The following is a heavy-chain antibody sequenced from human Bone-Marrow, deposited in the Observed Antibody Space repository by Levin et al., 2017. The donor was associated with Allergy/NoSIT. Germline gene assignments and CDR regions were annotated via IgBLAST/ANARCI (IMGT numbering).Heavy chain of an antibody. Sequence: GGSLRLSCAASGFTFSGYAMSWVRQAPGKGLEWVSGISGNGGSTHCTDSVKGRFIISREDAKNSLFLQMEGLRVEDTALYYCAKSDGGLDDWGQGTRVTVSS. D-gene: IGHD3-10*01. CDR2: ISGNGGST. CDR3: AKSDGGLDD. V-gene: IGHV3-23*01. CDR1: GFTFSGYA. J-gene: IGHJ4*02.